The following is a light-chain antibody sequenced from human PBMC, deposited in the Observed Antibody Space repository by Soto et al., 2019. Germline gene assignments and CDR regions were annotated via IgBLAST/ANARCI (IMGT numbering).Light chain of an antibody. CDR3: GSFTTSRIGV. J-gene: IGLJ3*02. V-gene: IGLV2-14*01. Sequence: QSALTQPASVSGSPGQSITMSCTGSSSDFNDDKYVSWYQQQPGKGPNLLLYGVTNRPSGVSNRFSGSKSGNTASLTISGLQVEDEADYFFGSFTTSRIGVFGGGTKVTLL. CDR2: GVT. CDR1: SSDFNDDKY.